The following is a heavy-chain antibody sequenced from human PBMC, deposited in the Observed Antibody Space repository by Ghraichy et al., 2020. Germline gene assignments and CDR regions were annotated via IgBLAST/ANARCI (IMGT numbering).Heavy chain of an antibody. J-gene: IGHJ6*02. Sequence: SQTLSLTCSVSGGSIRRNYWSWILQPPGKGLEWIGYIFYSGTTNYNPVLKSRVTLSVDTSKNQFSLTVWSVNAADTAVYYCARNRGSSSYDYYGMDVWGQGTTVTVSS. V-gene: IGHV4-59*01. CDR3: ARNRGSSSYDYYGMDV. CDR2: IFYSGTT. CDR1: GGSIRRNY. D-gene: IGHD1-14*01.